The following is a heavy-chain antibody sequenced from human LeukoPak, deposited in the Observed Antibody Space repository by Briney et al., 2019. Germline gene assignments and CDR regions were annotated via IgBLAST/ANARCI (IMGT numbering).Heavy chain of an antibody. D-gene: IGHD3-3*01. CDR2: INHSGST. J-gene: IGHJ3*02. CDR1: GGSFSGYY. Sequence: SETLSLTCAVYGGSFSGYYWSWIRQPPGKGLEWIGEINHSGSTNYNPSLKRRVTISVDTSKNQFSLKLSSVTAADTAVYYCARHLFWSDATFDIWGQGTMVTVSS. V-gene: IGHV4-34*01. CDR3: ARHLFWSDATFDI.